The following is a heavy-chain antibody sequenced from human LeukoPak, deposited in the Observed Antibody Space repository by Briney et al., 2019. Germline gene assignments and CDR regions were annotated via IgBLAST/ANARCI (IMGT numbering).Heavy chain of an antibody. V-gene: IGHV4-39*01. CDR2: IYYSGST. CDR3: ARRGYYDSSGFFDY. CDR1: GGSISSSSYY. J-gene: IGHJ4*02. D-gene: IGHD3-22*01. Sequence: SETLSLTCTVSGGSISSSSYYWGWIRQPPGKGLEWIGSIYYSGSTYYNPSLKSRVTISVDTSKNQFSLKLSSVTAADTAVYYCARRGYYDSSGFFDYWGQGTLVTVSS.